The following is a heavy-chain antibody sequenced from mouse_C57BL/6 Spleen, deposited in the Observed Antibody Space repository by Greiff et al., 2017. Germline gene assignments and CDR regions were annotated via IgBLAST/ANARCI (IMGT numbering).Heavy chain of an antibody. CDR1: GFTFSDYG. CDR3: ARGSPYGNYSYYAMDY. CDR2: ISSGSSTI. J-gene: IGHJ4*01. V-gene: IGHV5-17*01. D-gene: IGHD2-1*01. Sequence: EVKVVESGGGLVKPGGSLKLSCAASGFTFSDYGMHWVRQAPEKGLEWVAYISSGSSTIYYADTVKGRFTISRDNAKNTLFLQMTSLRSEDTAMYYCARGSPYGNYSYYAMDYWGQGTSVTVSS.